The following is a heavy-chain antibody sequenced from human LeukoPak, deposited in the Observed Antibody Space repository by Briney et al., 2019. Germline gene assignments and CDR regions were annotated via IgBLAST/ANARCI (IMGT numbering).Heavy chain of an antibody. CDR1: GYTFTSYD. CDR3: ARMSYYDRRGDNWFDP. CDR2: MNPNSGNT. J-gene: IGHJ5*02. V-gene: IGHV1-8*01. D-gene: IGHD3-22*01. Sequence: ASVKVSCKASGYTFTSYDINWVRQATGQGLEWMGWMNPNSGNTGYAQKFRGRVTMTRDTYISTAYMKLSSLRSEDTAVYYCARMSYYDRRGDNWFDPWGQGTLVIVSS.